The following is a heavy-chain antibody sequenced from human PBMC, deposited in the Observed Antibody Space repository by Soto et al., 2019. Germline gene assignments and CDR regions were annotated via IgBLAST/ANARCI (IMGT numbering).Heavy chain of an antibody. V-gene: IGHV3-30*18. CDR1: GFTFSSYG. CDR3: AKEAGGDFAAEIDYYYGMDV. D-gene: IGHD2-21*02. Sequence: GGSLRLSCAASGFTFSSYGMHWVRQAPGKGLEWVAVISYDGSNKYYADSVKGRFTISRDNSKNTLYLQMNSLRAEDTAVYYCAKEAGGDFAAEIDYYYGMDVWGQGTTVTVS. CDR2: ISYDGSNK. J-gene: IGHJ6*02.